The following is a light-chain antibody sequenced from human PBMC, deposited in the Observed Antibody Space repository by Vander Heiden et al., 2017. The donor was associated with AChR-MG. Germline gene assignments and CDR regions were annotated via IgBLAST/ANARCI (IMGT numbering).Light chain of an antibody. Sequence: QLVLTHSPSASASLGASATLTCTLTSGHSSFAIVWLQPPPQKVPRYWMKVSSDGNQTKGDGVPDRFSGSSSGSEGYLTISGLQAEDEADYYCQTWGTGIWVFGGGTKLTVL. J-gene: IGLJ3*02. CDR2: VSSDGNQ. CDR3: QTWGTGIWV. CDR1: SGHSSFA. V-gene: IGLV4-69*01.